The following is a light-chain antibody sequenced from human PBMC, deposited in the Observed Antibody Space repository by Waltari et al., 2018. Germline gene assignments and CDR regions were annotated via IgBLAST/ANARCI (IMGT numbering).Light chain of an antibody. V-gene: IGKV1-39*01. CDR2: LAS. J-gene: IGKJ3*01. Sequence: DIQMTQSPSSPSASIGDRVTITCRASQTISHFLNWYQQKPGKAPKLLVYLASNLQSGVPSKFSGRGSGTDFTLTISSLQPDDFATYFCHQTYNSPFTFGPGTKVDVK. CDR3: HQTYNSPFT. CDR1: QTISHF.